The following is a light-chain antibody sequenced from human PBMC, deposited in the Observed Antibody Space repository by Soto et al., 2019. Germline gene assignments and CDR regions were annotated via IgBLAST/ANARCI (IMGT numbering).Light chain of an antibody. CDR3: QQSYSRLVT. CDR1: ENINSY. V-gene: IGKV1-39*01. Sequence: DIQMTQSPSSLSASVEDRVIITCRASENINSYLNWYQQKPGKAPKLLIYAASSLQSGVPSRFSGSGSETVFTLTINNLLPEDSATYYCQQSYSRLVTFGQGTKVEIK. J-gene: IGKJ1*01. CDR2: AAS.